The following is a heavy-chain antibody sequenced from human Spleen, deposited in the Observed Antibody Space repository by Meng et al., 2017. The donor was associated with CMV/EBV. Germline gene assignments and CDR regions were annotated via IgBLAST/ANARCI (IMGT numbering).Heavy chain of an antibody. CDR2: IYYSGST. D-gene: IGHD5-18*01. V-gene: IGHV4-61*01. CDR1: GGSVSSGSYY. Sequence: TVSGGSVSSGSYYWSWIRQPPGKGLEWIGYIYYSGSTNYNPSLKSRVTISVDTSKNQFSLKLSSVTAADTAVYYCARDPSGYSYGVGYWGQGTLVTVSS. J-gene: IGHJ4*02. CDR3: ARDPSGYSYGVGY.